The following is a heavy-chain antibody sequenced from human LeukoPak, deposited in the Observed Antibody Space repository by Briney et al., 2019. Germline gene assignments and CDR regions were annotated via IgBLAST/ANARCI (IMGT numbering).Heavy chain of an antibody. V-gene: IGHV3-48*01. CDR1: GFTFSSYS. Sequence: PGGSLRLSCAASGFTFSSYSMNWVRQAPGKGLEWVSYISSSSSTIYYADSVKGRFTISRDNAKNSLYLQMNSLRAEDTAVYYCARDGGILTSDAFDIWGQGTMVTVSS. CDR2: ISSSSSTI. D-gene: IGHD3-9*01. CDR3: ARDGGILTSDAFDI. J-gene: IGHJ3*02.